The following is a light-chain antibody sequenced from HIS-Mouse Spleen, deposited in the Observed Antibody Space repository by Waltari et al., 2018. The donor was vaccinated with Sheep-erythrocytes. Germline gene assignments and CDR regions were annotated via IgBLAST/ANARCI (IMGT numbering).Light chain of an antibody. CDR3: CSYAGSSTPWV. V-gene: IGLV2-23*01. CDR1: SSDVGSFNL. J-gene: IGLJ3*02. Sequence: QSALTQPASVSGSPGQSITISCTGTSSDVGSFNLFSWYQQHPGKAPNPMIYEGSKRPSGVSNRFSGSKSGNTASLTISGLQAEDEADYYCCSYAGSSTPWVFGGGTKLTVL. CDR2: EGS.